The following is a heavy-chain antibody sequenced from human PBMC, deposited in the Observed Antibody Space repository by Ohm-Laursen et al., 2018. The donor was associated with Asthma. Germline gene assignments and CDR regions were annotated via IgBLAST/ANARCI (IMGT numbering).Heavy chain of an antibody. CDR2: ISYDGSNK. D-gene: IGHD1-26*01. Sequence: SLRLSCSASGFTFSNYGFHWVRQAPGKGLEWVAVISYDGSNKYYADSVKGRFTISRDNSKNTLYLQMNSLRAEDTAVYYCARDPGNGATADYYYYGMDVWGQGTTVTVSS. V-gene: IGHV3-30*03. J-gene: IGHJ6*02. CDR3: ARDPGNGATADYYYYGMDV. CDR1: GFTFSNYG.